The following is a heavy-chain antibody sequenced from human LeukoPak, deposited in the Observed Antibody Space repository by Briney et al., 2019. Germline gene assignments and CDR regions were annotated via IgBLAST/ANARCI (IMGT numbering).Heavy chain of an antibody. CDR2: MSHEGSNK. V-gene: IGHV3-30*18. J-gene: IGHJ4*02. D-gene: IGHD2-15*01. CDR1: GFTFSSYG. CDR3: AKDGKLGLLDDYFDY. Sequence: GGSLRLSCAASGFTFSSYGMHWVRQAPGKGLEWMAVMSHEGSNKYYADSVKGRFTVSRDNSKNTLYLQMNSLRAEDTAVYYCAKDGKLGLLDDYFDYWGQGTLVTVSS.